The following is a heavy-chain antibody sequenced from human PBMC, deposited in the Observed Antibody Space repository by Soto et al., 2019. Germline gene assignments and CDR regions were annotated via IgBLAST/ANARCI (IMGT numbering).Heavy chain of an antibody. J-gene: IGHJ4*02. Sequence: EVQLVESGGGLIQPGGSLRLSCAASGFPVISNYLSWVRQAPGKGLEWVSIIYSGDSTYYADSVKGRFTVSRDSSKNTVYLQMNSLRAEDTAVYYCARDRLQGGPIGYWGQGTLVTVSS. CDR1: GFPVISNY. CDR3: ARDRLQGGPIGY. CDR2: IYSGDST. V-gene: IGHV3-53*01. D-gene: IGHD3-16*01.